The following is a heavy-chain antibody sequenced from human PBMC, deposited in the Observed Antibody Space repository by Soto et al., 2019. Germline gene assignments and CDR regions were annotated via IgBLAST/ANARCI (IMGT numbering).Heavy chain of an antibody. CDR1: GGTFSSYA. Sequence: QVQLVQSGAEVKKPGSSVKVSCKASGGTFSSYAISWVRQAPEQGLEWMGGIIPIFGTANYAQKFQGRVTITADESTSTAYMELSSLRSEDTAVYYCARDSGYSSSWYRLPFDYWGQGTLVTVSS. CDR3: ARDSGYSSSWYRLPFDY. V-gene: IGHV1-69*01. CDR2: IIPIFGTA. D-gene: IGHD6-13*01. J-gene: IGHJ4*02.